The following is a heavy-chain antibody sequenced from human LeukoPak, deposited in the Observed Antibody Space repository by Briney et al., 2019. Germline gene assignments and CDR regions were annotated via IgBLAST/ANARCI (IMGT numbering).Heavy chain of an antibody. V-gene: IGHV3-23*01. CDR3: AKDFCSSTSCYAWLYYYYGMDV. J-gene: IGHJ6*02. CDR1: GFTFSSYC. Sequence: GGSLRLSCAASGFTFSSYCMHWVRQAPGKGLEWVSAISGSGGSTYYADSVKGRFTISRDNSKNTLYLQMNSLRAEDTAVYYCAKDFCSSTSCYAWLYYYYGMDVWGQGTTVTVSS. D-gene: IGHD2-2*01. CDR2: ISGSGGST.